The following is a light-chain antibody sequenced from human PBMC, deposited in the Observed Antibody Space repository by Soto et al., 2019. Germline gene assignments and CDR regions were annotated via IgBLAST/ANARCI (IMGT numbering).Light chain of an antibody. J-gene: IGKJ1*01. V-gene: IGKV3-20*01. CDR2: GAS. CDR3: QQYGSSPLT. Sequence: EIVLTQSPGTLSLSPGERATLSCRASQSVSSSYLAWYQQKPGQAPRLLIYGASSRATGIPDRFSGSGSGTDFTLTISRLEPEDFAVXYCQQYGSSPLTFGQGTKVDIK. CDR1: QSVSSSY.